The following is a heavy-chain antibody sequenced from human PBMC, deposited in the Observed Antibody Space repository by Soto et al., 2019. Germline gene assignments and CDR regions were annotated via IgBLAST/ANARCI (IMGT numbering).Heavy chain of an antibody. CDR1: GGSISSSSYY. CDR2: IYYSGST. J-gene: IGHJ6*02. V-gene: IGHV4-39*01. CDR3: ARQHGMEV. Sequence: SETLSLTCTVSGGSISSSSYYWGWIRQPPGKGLEWIGSIYYSGSTYYNPSLKSRVTISVDTSKNQFSLKLSSVTAADTAVYYCARQHGMEVWGQGPTVTVSS.